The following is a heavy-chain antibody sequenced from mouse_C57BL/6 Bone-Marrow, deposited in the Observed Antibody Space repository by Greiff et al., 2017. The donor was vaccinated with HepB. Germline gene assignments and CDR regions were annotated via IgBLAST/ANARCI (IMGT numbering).Heavy chain of an antibody. D-gene: IGHD3-3*01. Sequence: VQLQQPGAELVKPGASVKLSCKASGYTFTSYWMHWVKQRPGQGLEWIGMIHPNSGSTNYNEKFKGKATLTADKSSSTAYMELRSLTSEDSAVYFCARSGLGRDYWGQGTTLTVSS. V-gene: IGHV1-64*01. CDR2: IHPNSGST. CDR3: ARSGLGRDY. CDR1: GYTFTSYW. J-gene: IGHJ2*01.